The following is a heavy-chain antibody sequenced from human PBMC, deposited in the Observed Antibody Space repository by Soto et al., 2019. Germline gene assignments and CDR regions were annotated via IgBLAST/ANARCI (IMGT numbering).Heavy chain of an antibody. CDR2: VSGSGGST. J-gene: IGHJ6*02. Sequence: EVQLLESGGGLVQPGGSLRLSCAASGFTFSSHAMNWVRQAPVKGLEWVSSVSGSGGSTYYADSVKGRFTISRDNSKNTTYLQVISLRAVDTAVYYCAKEWLYGSGSSYYYYGMDVWGQGTTVTVSS. D-gene: IGHD3-10*01. V-gene: IGHV3-23*01. CDR1: GFTFSSHA. CDR3: AKEWLYGSGSSYYYYGMDV.